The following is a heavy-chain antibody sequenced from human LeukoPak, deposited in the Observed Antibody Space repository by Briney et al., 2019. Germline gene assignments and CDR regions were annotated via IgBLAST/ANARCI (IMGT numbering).Heavy chain of an antibody. CDR2: IYYSGST. D-gene: IGHD3/OR15-3a*01. V-gene: IGHV4-59*04. J-gene: IGHJ4*02. CDR1: GFTFSSYE. Sequence: GSLRLSCAASGFTFSSYEMNWVRQPPGKGLEWIGNIYYSGSTYYNASLKSQVSISIDTSKNQFSLRLTSVTAADTAVYYCARQTGSGLFILPGGQGTLVTVSS. CDR3: ARQTGSGLFILP.